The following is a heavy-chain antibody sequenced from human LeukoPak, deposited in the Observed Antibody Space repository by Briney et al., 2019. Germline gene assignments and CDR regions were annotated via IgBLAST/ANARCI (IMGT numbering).Heavy chain of an antibody. J-gene: IGHJ4*02. Sequence: GGSLRLSCAASGFTFSSYGMHWVRQAPGKGLEWVAVISYDGSNKYYADSVKGRFTISRDNSKNTLYLQMNSLRSDDTAVYYCARGEPYEWSSIDYWGQGTLVTVSS. CDR1: GFTFSSYG. V-gene: IGHV3-30*03. CDR2: ISYDGSNK. CDR3: ARGEPYEWSSIDY. D-gene: IGHD1-26*01.